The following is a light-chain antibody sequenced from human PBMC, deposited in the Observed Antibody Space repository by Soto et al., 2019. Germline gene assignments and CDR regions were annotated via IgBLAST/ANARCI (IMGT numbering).Light chain of an antibody. CDR3: QQYNTFWT. CDR1: QSISSW. CDR2: DVS. J-gene: IGKJ1*01. V-gene: IGKV1-5*01. Sequence: DIQMTQSRSTLSASVGDRVTITFRASQSISSWLAWYQQKPGKAPKLLIYDVSSLESGVPSRFSGSGSGTEFSLTISSLQPDDSATYYCQQYNTFWTFGQGTKVDIK.